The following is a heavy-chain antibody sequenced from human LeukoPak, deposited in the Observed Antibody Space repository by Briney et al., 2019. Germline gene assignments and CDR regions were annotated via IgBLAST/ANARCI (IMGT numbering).Heavy chain of an antibody. CDR1: GGSISSYY. CDR2: ISYIGST. Sequence: SETLSLTCSVSGGSISSYYWSWIRQPPGKRLEWIGYISYIGSTNYNPSLKSRVTISVDTSKNQFSLNLSSVTAADTAVYYCARAFIRARSNYFDYWGQGTLVTVSS. CDR3: ARAFIRARSNYFDY. D-gene: IGHD3-16*02. J-gene: IGHJ4*02. V-gene: IGHV4-59*01.